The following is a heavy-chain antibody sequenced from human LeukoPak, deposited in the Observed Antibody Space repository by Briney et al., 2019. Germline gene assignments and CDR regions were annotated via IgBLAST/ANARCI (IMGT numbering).Heavy chain of an antibody. V-gene: IGHV4-39*01. J-gene: IGHJ4*02. D-gene: IGHD3-16*01. CDR1: DDSTNSTAFY. Sequence: PSEPLSFTCIVPDDSTNSTAFYWGWIRQPPGKGLEWIATIYYTGNNPYNPSLKSRISITMGPSKNQFSLELTFLIAADTAVYYWAGHWGVQGGFDYWGQGILVTVSS. CDR2: IYYTGNN. CDR3: AGHWGVQGGFDY.